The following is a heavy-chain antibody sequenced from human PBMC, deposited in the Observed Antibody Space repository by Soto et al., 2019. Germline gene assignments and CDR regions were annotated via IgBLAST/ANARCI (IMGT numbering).Heavy chain of an antibody. V-gene: IGHV3-7*05. CDR3: ARGQGWVDP. CDR1: GLTFSNYW. J-gene: IGHJ5*02. Sequence: ESGGGLVQPGGSLRLSCAASGLTFSNYWMSWVRQAPGKGLEWVANIKQDGSEKHYVDSVKGRFSISRDNAKNSLYLQMNSLRAEDTAVYYCARGQGWVDPWGQGTLVTVSS. CDR2: IKQDGSEK.